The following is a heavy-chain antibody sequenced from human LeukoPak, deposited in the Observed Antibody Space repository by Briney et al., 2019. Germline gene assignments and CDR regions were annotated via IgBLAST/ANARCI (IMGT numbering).Heavy chain of an antibody. CDR2: INPNSGGA. CDR3: ARATRVTMVRGVITPSPN. J-gene: IGHJ4*02. D-gene: IGHD3-10*01. V-gene: IGHV1-2*02. CDR1: GYTFTGYY. Sequence: ASVKFSCKASGYTFTGYYIHWVRQAPGQGLERMGNINPNSGGANYAQKYQGRVTTNRDTSISPAYMELSRPRADDKSVYYCARATRVTMVRGVITPSPNWGQVTLVTISS.